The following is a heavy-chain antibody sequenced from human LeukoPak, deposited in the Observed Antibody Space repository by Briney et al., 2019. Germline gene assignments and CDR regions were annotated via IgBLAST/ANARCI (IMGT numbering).Heavy chain of an antibody. V-gene: IGHV3-23*01. CDR1: GITLSNYG. J-gene: IGHJ4*02. CDR3: AKRGVVIRAVLVVGFHKEAYYFDS. CDR2: ISDRGGST. Sequence: GGPLRLSCVVSGITLSNYGMSCVRQAPGKGVEWVAGISDRGGSTNYADSVKGRFTISRDNPKNTLYLQMNSLRSEDTAVYFCAKRGVVIRAVLVVGFHKEAYYFDSWGQGALVTVSS. D-gene: IGHD2-15*01.